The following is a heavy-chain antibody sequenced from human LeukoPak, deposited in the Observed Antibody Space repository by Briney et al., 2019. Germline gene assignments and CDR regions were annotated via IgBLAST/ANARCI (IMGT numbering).Heavy chain of an antibody. D-gene: IGHD5-24*01. J-gene: IGHJ4*02. CDR2: INPSTGTT. V-gene: IGHV1-46*01. Sequence: ASVKVSCKASGYTFPSYYMHWVRQVPGQGLEWMGIINPSTGTTSYAQKFQGRVTMTRDMSTSTVYMQLSSLRSEDTAVYYRASSPLTEWLYYFDYWGQGTLVTVSS. CDR3: ASSPLTEWLYYFDY. CDR1: GYTFPSYY.